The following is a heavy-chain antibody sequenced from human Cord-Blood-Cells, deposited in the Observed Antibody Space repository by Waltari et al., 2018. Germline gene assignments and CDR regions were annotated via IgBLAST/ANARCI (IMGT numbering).Heavy chain of an antibody. J-gene: IGHJ5*02. D-gene: IGHD2-21*01. CDR3: AREDIVVVIATYNWFDP. Sequence: QVQLQESGPGLVKPSETLSLTCAVSGYSISRCYYWGWFRQHPWKGLEWIGSIYHSGSTYYNPSLKSRVTISVDTSKNQFSLKLSSVTAADTAVYYCAREDIVVVIATYNWFDPWGQGTLVTVSS. CDR2: IYHSGST. V-gene: IGHV4-38-2*02. CDR1: GYSISRCYY.